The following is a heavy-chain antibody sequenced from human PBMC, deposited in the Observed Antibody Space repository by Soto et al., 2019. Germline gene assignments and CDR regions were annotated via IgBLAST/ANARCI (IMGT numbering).Heavy chain of an antibody. CDR3: AREGGRHCSPTRCYNAFDI. Sequence: EVLLVESGGGLVQPGGSLRLSCASSGFSFSAFSMNWVRQAPGKGLEWVSYISSSSNTIYYADSVKCRFTISRDNAQNTLYLQMNSLRDEDTAVYYCAREGGRHCSPTRCYNAFDIWGQGTMVTVSS. CDR1: GFSFSAFS. CDR2: ISSSSNTI. D-gene: IGHD2-2*02. J-gene: IGHJ3*02. V-gene: IGHV3-48*02.